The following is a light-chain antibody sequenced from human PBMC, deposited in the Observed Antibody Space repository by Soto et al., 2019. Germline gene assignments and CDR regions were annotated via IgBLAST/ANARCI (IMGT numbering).Light chain of an antibody. CDR1: QSVSSN. J-gene: IGKJ5*01. Sequence: EIVMTQSPATLSVSPGERATLSCRASQSVSSNLAWYQQKPGQTPRLLIYGASTRATGVPARFSGSGSGTEFTLTINSLQSEDFAVYYCQQRSNWPPITFGQGTRLEIK. CDR3: QQRSNWPPIT. CDR2: GAS. V-gene: IGKV3-15*01.